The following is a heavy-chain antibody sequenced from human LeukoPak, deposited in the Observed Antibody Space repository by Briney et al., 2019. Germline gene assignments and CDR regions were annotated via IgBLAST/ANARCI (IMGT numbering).Heavy chain of an antibody. CDR3: AKDQRDYYDSSGSPDY. CDR2: IRYDGSNK. Sequence: PGGSLRLSCAASGFTFSSYGMHWVRQAPSKGLEWVAFIRYDGSNKYYADSVKGRFTISRDNSKNTLYLQMNSLRAEDTAVYYCAKDQRDYYDSSGSPDYWGQGTLVTVSS. V-gene: IGHV3-30*02. CDR1: GFTFSSYG. J-gene: IGHJ4*02. D-gene: IGHD3-22*01.